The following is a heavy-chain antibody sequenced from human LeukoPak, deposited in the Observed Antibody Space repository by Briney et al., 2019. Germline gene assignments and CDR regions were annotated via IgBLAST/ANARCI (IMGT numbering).Heavy chain of an antibody. D-gene: IGHD2-2*01. CDR3: ARRYQLAMDV. CDR1: GFTFSSYA. J-gene: IGHJ6*02. V-gene: IGHV3-23*01. CDR2: INSVGAT. Sequence: GGSLRLSCAASGFTFSSYAMTWVRQAPGKGLEWVSVINSVGATYYADSVKSRFTISRDNSKNTLDLQMNSLRVEDTAVYYCARRYQLAMDVWGQGTTVTVSS.